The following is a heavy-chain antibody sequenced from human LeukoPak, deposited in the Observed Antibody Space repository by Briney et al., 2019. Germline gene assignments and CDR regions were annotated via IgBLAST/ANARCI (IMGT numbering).Heavy chain of an antibody. CDR2: INPNNGYT. V-gene: IGHV1-2*02. CDR3: ATRGGKTSWSAFDF. Sequence: ASVKVSCKTSGYTFTDFYLHWVRQAPGQGLEWMGWINPNNGYTNYAQKFQGRISMTTDTSSNTAYMGLSELKSDDTAVYYCATRGGKTSWSAFDFWGQGTLLTVSS. CDR1: GYTFTDFY. D-gene: IGHD2-2*01. J-gene: IGHJ4*02.